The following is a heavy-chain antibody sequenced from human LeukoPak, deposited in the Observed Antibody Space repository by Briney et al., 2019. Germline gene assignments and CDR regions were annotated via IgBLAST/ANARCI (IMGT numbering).Heavy chain of an antibody. Sequence: ASVKVSCKASGGTFSSYAISWVRQAPGQGLEWMGGIIPIFGTANYAQKFQGRVTITTDESTSTAYMELSSLRSEDTAVYYCAIDDKAGYYFDYWGQGTLVTVSS. CDR2: IIPIFGTA. V-gene: IGHV1-69*05. CDR1: GGTFSSYA. D-gene: IGHD6-19*01. CDR3: AIDDKAGYYFDY. J-gene: IGHJ4*02.